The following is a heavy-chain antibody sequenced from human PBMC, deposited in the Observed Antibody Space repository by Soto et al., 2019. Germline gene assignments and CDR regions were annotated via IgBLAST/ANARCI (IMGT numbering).Heavy chain of an antibody. J-gene: IGHJ4*02. CDR3: AKDHCGGDCYLDFFDY. CDR1: GFTFSSYG. D-gene: IGHD2-21*02. V-gene: IGHV3-30*18. CDR2: ISYDGSNK. Sequence: QVQLVESGGGVVQPGRSLRLSCAASGFTFSSYGMHWVRQAPGKGLEWVAVISYDGSNKYYADSVKGRFTISRDNSKNTLYLQMNSLRAEDTAVYYCAKDHCGGDCYLDFFDYWGQGTLVTVSS.